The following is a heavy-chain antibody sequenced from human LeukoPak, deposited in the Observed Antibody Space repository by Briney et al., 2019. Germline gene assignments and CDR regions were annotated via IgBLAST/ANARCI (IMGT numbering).Heavy chain of an antibody. CDR2: MNPNSGTT. V-gene: IGHV1-8*01. Sequence: GASVKVSCKASGYTFTSYDINWVRQATGQGLEWMGWMNPNSGTTGYAQKFQGRVTMTRNTSISTAYMELSSLRSEDTAVYYCARGSISTAGFDPWGQGTLVTVSS. D-gene: IGHD3-10*01. CDR3: ARGSISTAGFDP. CDR1: GYTFTSYD. J-gene: IGHJ5*02.